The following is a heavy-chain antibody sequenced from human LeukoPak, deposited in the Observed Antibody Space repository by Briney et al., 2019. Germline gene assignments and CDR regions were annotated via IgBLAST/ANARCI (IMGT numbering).Heavy chain of an antibody. D-gene: IGHD3-3*01. Sequence: ASVKLSCKASGNTFTGYYMHWVRQAPGQGLEWMGCLNPNSGSTNYAQKFQGRITMTRDTSSSTAYKQMSRLRADHTAVYYCARFWNTGYIIYFDSWGQGTLVTVSS. J-gene: IGHJ4*02. CDR2: LNPNSGST. CDR1: GNTFTGYY. V-gene: IGHV1-2*02. CDR3: ARFWNTGYIIYFDS.